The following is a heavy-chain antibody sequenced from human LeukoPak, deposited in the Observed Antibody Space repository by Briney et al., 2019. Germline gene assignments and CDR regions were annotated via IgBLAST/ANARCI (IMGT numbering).Heavy chain of an antibody. CDR1: GLTFSSSW. V-gene: IGHV3-23*01. Sequence: PGGSLRLSCAVSGLTFSSSWMDWVRQAPGKGLEWVSAISGSGGSTYYADSVKGRFTISRDNSKNTLYLQMNSLRAEDTAVYYCAKLWYYGDFWGQGTLVTVSS. CDR2: ISGSGGST. CDR3: AKLWYYGDF. J-gene: IGHJ4*02. D-gene: IGHD3-10*01.